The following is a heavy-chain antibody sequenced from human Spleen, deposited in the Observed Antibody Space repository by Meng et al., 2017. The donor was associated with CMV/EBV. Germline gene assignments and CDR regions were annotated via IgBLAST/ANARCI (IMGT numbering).Heavy chain of an antibody. V-gene: IGHV4-39*06. CDR2: IYYSGST. J-gene: IGHJ4*02. CDR3: ARDGRDGDNYHPYYSDY. Sequence: SETLSLTCTVSGGSISSSSYYWGWIRQPPGKGLEWIGSIYYSGSTYYNPSLKSRVTISVDTSKNQFTLKLSSVTAADTAVYYCARDGRDGDNYHPYYSDYWGQGTLVTVSS. D-gene: IGHD5-24*01. CDR1: GGSISSSSYY.